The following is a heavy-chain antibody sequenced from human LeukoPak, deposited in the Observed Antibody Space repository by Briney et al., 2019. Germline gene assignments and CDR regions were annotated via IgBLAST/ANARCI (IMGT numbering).Heavy chain of an antibody. CDR1: GFTFRDSA. D-gene: IGHD1-1*01. CDR3: ARWDTTIEY. V-gene: IGHV3-49*04. Sequence: PGGSLRLSCTTSGFTFRDSAMTWVRQAPGKGLEWVGFIRTKTYGGTTEYAASVKGRFTISRDDSESLAYLQMNSLKTEDTAVYYCARWDTTIEYWGQGTLVTVSS. CDR2: IRTKTYGGTT. J-gene: IGHJ4*02.